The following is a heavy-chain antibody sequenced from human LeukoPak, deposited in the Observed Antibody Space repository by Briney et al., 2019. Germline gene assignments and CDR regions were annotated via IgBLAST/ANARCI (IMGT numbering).Heavy chain of an antibody. Sequence: GGSLRLSCAASGFTVSSNYMSWVRQAPGKGLEWVSVIYSGGSTYYADSVKGRFTISRDNSKNTLYLQMNSLSAEDTAVYYCARSANYDFWSGYLGAFDYWGQGTLVTVSS. V-gene: IGHV3-53*01. CDR3: ARSANYDFWSGYLGAFDY. CDR1: GFTVSSNY. D-gene: IGHD3-3*01. J-gene: IGHJ4*02. CDR2: IYSGGST.